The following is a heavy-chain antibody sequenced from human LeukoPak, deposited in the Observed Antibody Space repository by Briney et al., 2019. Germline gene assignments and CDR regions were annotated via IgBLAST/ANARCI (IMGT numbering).Heavy chain of an antibody. J-gene: IGHJ4*02. CDR1: GGTFSSYA. CDR2: IIPIFGTA. D-gene: IGHD2-2*01. V-gene: IGHV1-69*05. Sequence: GASVKVSCKASGGTFSSYAISWVRQAPGQGLERMGGIIPIFGTANYAQKFQGRVTITTDESTSTAYMELSSLRSEDTAVYYCARVYCSSTSCYEVDYWGQGTLVTVSS. CDR3: ARVYCSSTSCYEVDY.